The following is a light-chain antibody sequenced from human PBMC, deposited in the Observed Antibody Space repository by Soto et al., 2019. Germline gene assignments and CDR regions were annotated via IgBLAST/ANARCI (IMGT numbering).Light chain of an antibody. CDR1: QSVSSY. J-gene: IGKJ4*01. Sequence: EIVLTQSPATLSLSPGERATLSCRASQSVSSYLAWYQQKPGQAPRLLIYDASNGATGIPARFSGSGSGTDFTLTITSLEPEDFAVYYCQHRSNWLAFGGGTKVEIK. V-gene: IGKV3-11*01. CDR3: QHRSNWLA. CDR2: DAS.